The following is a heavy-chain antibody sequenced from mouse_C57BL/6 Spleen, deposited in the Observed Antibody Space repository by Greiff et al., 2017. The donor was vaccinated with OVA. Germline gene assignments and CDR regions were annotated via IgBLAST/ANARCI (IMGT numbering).Heavy chain of an antibody. Sequence: EVQLQQSGAELVRPGASVKLSCTASGFNIKDDYMHWVKQRPEQGLEWIGWIDPENGDTEYASKFQGKATITADTSSNTAYLQLSSLTSEDTAVYYCTPITTEAYWGQGTSVTVSS. V-gene: IGHV14-4*01. CDR1: GFNIKDDY. CDR3: TPITTEAY. J-gene: IGHJ4*01. D-gene: IGHD1-2*01. CDR2: IDPENGDT.